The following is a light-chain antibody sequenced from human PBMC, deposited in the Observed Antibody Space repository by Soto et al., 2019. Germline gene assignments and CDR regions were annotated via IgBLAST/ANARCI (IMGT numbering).Light chain of an antibody. CDR3: QTWGSGIVV. V-gene: IGLV4-69*01. J-gene: IGLJ2*01. Sequence: QSVLTQSPSASASLGASVKLTCTLSSGHSNYAIAWHQQQSEKGPRYLMKLNSDGSHSKGDGIPDRFSGSSSGAERYLTISRLQSEEEADYSCQTWGSGIVVFGGGTKLTVL. CDR1: SGHSNYA. CDR2: LNSDGSH.